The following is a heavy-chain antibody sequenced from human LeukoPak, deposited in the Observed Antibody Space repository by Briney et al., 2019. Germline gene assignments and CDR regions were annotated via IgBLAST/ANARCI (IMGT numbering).Heavy chain of an antibody. D-gene: IGHD6-19*01. J-gene: IGHJ4*02. CDR1: GGSIRSDY. CDR2: VYYSGST. CDR3: AGERGEEYSSGWYKRNYFDN. Sequence: PSETLSLTCTVSGGSIRSDYWSWIRQPPGKGLEWIGYVYYSGSTNYNPSLKSPATISVDTSKNQFSLRLSSVTAADTAVYYCAGERGEEYSSGWYKRNYFDNWGQGIRVTVSS. V-gene: IGHV4-59*01.